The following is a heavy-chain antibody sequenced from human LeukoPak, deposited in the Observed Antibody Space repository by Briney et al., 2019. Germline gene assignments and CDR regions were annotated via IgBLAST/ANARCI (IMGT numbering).Heavy chain of an antibody. CDR3: AKSMLGVPDY. CDR1: GFTFSSYG. CDR2: ISYDGSNK. V-gene: IGHV3-30*18. D-gene: IGHD3-16*01. J-gene: IGHJ4*02. Sequence: GGSLRLSCAASGFTFSSYGMHWVRQAPGKGLEWVAVISYDGSNKYYADSVKGRFTISRDNSKNTLYLQMNSLRAEDTALYYCAKSMLGVPDYWGQGTLVTVSS.